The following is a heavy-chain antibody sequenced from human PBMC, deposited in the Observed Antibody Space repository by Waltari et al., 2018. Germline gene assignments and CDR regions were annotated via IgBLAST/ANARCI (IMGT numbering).Heavy chain of an antibody. D-gene: IGHD3-3*01. J-gene: IGHJ6*03. CDR2: IRYDGSNK. Sequence: QVQLVESGGGVVQPGGSLRLSCAASGFTFSSYGIHWVRQAPGKGLEWVAFIRYDGSNKYYADSVKGRFTISRDNSKNTLYLQMNSLRAEDTAVYYCAKDVLTFGVVYYYYMDVWGKGTTVTVSS. CDR3: AKDVLTFGVVYYYYMDV. V-gene: IGHV3-30*02. CDR1: GFTFSSYG.